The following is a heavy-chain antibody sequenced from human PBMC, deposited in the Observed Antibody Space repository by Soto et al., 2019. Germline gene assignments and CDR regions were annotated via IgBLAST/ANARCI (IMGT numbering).Heavy chain of an antibody. Sequence: QVQLQESGPGLVKPSETLSLTCTVSGGSMNTYYWSWIRQSPGKGLEWIGYIYFRGTTYYHPPLKSRVTISIDTSQNQFSLKLNSMTAADTAVDYCARSSGYATPLDQWGQGALFTVSS. J-gene: IGHJ4*02. CDR3: ARSSGYATPLDQ. D-gene: IGHD3-22*01. CDR2: IYFRGTT. V-gene: IGHV4-59*03. CDR1: GGSMNTYY.